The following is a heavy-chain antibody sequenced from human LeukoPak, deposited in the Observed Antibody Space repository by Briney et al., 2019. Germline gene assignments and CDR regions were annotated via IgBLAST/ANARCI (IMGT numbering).Heavy chain of an antibody. D-gene: IGHD2-15*01. CDR1: GFTFSSFA. CDR2: ISDSGSST. CDR3: AKQLGYCSDGSCYFES. V-gene: IGHV3-23*01. J-gene: IGHJ4*02. Sequence: PRGSLRVSCEASGFTFSSFAMSCVRQAPRKGLEWVSAISDSGSSTYDADSVKGRFTISRDNSKNTLYLQMHSLRAEDTAVYYCAKQLGYCSDGSCYFESWGQGTLVTVSS.